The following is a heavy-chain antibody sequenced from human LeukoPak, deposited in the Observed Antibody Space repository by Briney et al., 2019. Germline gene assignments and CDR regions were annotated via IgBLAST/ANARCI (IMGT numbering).Heavy chain of an antibody. Sequence: GRSLRLSCAASGFTFSSYGMHWVRQAPGKGLEWVAVIWYDGSNKYYADSVKGRFTISRENSKNTLYLQMNSLRAEDTAVYYCARDNGLTYYDILTGYQNWFDPWGQGTLVTVSS. CDR1: GFTFSSYG. V-gene: IGHV3-33*01. CDR2: IWYDGSNK. D-gene: IGHD3-9*01. CDR3: ARDNGLTYYDILTGYQNWFDP. J-gene: IGHJ5*02.